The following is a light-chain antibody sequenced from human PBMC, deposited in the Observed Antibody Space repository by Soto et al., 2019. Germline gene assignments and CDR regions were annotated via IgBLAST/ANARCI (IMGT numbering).Light chain of an antibody. CDR2: DAS. J-gene: IGKJ4*01. Sequence: EIVLTQSPATLSLSPVERATLSCRASQSVGSYLTWYQQKPGQAPRLLIYDASTRATGIPARFSGSGSGTDFTHTISSLEPEDFAVYYCQQRSNWPPVHTFGGGTRVEIK. CDR1: QSVGSY. V-gene: IGKV3-11*01. CDR3: QQRSNWPPVHT.